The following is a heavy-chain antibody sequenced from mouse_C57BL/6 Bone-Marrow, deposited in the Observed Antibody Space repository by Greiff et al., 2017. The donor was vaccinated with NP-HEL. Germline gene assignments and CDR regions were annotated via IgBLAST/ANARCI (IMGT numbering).Heavy chain of an antibody. Sequence: QVQLQQPGAELVKPGASVKLSCKASGYTFTSYWMHWVKQRPGQGLEWIGMIHPNSGSTNYNEKFKSKATLTVGKSSSTAYMQLSSLTSEDSAVYYCAIVATKWFDYWGQGTTLTVSS. V-gene: IGHV1-64*01. CDR2: IHPNSGST. CDR1: GYTFTSYW. CDR3: AIVATKWFDY. J-gene: IGHJ2*01. D-gene: IGHD1-1*01.